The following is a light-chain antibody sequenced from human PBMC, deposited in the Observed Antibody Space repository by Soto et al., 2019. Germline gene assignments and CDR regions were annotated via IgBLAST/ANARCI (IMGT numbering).Light chain of an antibody. CDR1: QSVSSSS. V-gene: IGKV3-20*01. Sequence: EIVLAQSPGTLSLSPGERATLSCRASQSVSSSSLAWYQQKPGQAPRLLIYVASNRAIGIPDRFSGSGSGDSFPVTISRLAPEDFAVYYCPQYGSSPITFGQGTRLEIK. CDR3: PQYGSSPIT. CDR2: VAS. J-gene: IGKJ5*01.